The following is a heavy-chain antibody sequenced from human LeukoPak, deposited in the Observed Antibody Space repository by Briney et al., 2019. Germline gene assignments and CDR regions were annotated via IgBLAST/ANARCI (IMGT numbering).Heavy chain of an antibody. J-gene: IGHJ6*04. CDR2: ISSSGNYI. D-gene: IGHD6-13*01. CDR1: TFTFSRYS. Sequence: GGSLRLSCAASTFTFSRYSMNWVRQAPGKGLEWVSSISSSGNYIYYADSVKGRFTVSRDNAKNSLYPQMNSLRAEDTAVYYCARDIDSSTGASGTYYYYYGMDVWGNGTTVTVSS. V-gene: IGHV3-21*01. CDR3: ARDIDSSTGASGTYYYYYGMDV.